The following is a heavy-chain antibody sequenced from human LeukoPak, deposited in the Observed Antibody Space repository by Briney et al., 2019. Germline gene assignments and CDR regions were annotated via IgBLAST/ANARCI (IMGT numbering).Heavy chain of an antibody. V-gene: IGHV3-30-3*01. CDR3: ARDGYSSGWPIDY. CDR2: ISYDGSNK. Sequence: PGGSLRLSCAASGFTFSSYAMHWVRQAPGKGLEWVAVISYDGSNKYYADSVKGRFIISRDNSKNTLYLQMNSLRAEDTAVYYCARDGYSSGWPIDYWGQGTLVTVSS. CDR1: GFTFSSYA. D-gene: IGHD6-19*01. J-gene: IGHJ4*02.